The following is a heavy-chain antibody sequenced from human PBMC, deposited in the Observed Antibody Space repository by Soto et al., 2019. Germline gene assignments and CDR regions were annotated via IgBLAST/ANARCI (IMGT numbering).Heavy chain of an antibody. CDR2: IYPGDSDT. Sequence: PGESLKISCKGSGYSFTSYWIGWVRQMPGKGLEWMGIIYPGDSDTRYSPSFQGQVTISADKSISTAYLQWSSLKASDTAMYYCARLHYYGSGSYQPYYYYYMDVWGKGTTVTVSS. D-gene: IGHD3-10*01. V-gene: IGHV5-51*01. CDR3: ARLHYYGSGSYQPYYYYYMDV. J-gene: IGHJ6*03. CDR1: GYSFTSYW.